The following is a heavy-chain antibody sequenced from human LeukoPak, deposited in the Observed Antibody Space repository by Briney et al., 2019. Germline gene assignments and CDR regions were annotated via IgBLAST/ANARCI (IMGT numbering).Heavy chain of an antibody. D-gene: IGHD6-13*01. Sequence: GGSLRLSCAVSGFTFSSYAMSWVRQAPGKGLEWVSAVSGSGGSTYYADSVKGRFTISRDNSKNTLYLQMNSLRAEDTAVYYCAKDHTSSSWYPWFWFDPWGQGTLVTVSS. J-gene: IGHJ5*02. CDR3: AKDHTSSSWYPWFWFDP. V-gene: IGHV3-23*01. CDR1: GFTFSSYA. CDR2: VSGSGGST.